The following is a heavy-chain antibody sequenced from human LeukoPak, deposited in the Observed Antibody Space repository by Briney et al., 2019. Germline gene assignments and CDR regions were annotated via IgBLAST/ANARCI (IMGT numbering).Heavy chain of an antibody. V-gene: IGHV3-21*01. J-gene: IGHJ4*02. CDR1: GFTFSSDT. CDR2: ISSGSSYI. D-gene: IGHD3-16*01. Sequence: GGSLRLSCAASGFTFSSDTMSWVRQAPGKGLEWVSSISSGSSYIYYADSVKGRFTISRDNAKNSLYLQMNSLRVEDTAVYYCARESHYDYIWGSSDWGQGTLVTVSS. CDR3: ARESHYDYIWGSSD.